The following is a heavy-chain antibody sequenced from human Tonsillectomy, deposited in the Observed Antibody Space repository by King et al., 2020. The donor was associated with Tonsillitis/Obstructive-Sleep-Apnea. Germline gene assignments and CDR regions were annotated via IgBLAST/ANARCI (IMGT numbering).Heavy chain of an antibody. D-gene: IGHD2-15*01. CDR3: ARARVGEFCSGGNCPFYMDV. CDR1: GYMFTSYG. J-gene: IGHJ6*03. V-gene: IGHV1-18*01. CDR2: ISAYSGNT. Sequence: VQLVESGAEVKKPGASVKVSCKASGYMFTSYGISWVRQAPGQGLEWTGWISAYSGNTNYGQNLQGRVTMTTDTSTSTAYMELRSLRSDDTAVYYCARARVGEFCSGGNCPFYMDVWGKGTTVTVSS.